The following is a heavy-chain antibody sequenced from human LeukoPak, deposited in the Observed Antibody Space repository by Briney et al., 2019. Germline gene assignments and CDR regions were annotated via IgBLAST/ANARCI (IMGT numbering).Heavy chain of an antibody. CDR3: ARGSKVPRVFGFLYYYGSGSYYTFDY. CDR2: TNPNSGNT. Sequence: GASVKVSCKASGYTFTSYDINWVRQATGQGLEWMGWTNPNSGNTGYAQKFQGRVTMTRNTSISTAYMELSSLRSEDTAVYYCARGSKVPRVFGFLYYYGSGSYYTFDYWGQGTLVTVSS. J-gene: IGHJ4*02. CDR1: GYTFTSYD. V-gene: IGHV1-8*01. D-gene: IGHD3-10*01.